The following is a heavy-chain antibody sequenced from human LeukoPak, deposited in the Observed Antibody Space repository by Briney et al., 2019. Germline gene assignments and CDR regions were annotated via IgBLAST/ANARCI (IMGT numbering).Heavy chain of an antibody. CDR1: GGTFSSYA. D-gene: IGHD2-2*01. Sequence: ASVKVSCKASGGTFSSYAISWVRQAPGQGLEWMGIINPSGGSTSYAQKFQGRVTMTRDTSTSTVYMELSSLRSEDTAVYYCARDELYCSSTSCYPLNWFDPWGQGTLVTVSS. J-gene: IGHJ5*02. CDR3: ARDELYCSSTSCYPLNWFDP. CDR2: INPSGGST. V-gene: IGHV1-46*01.